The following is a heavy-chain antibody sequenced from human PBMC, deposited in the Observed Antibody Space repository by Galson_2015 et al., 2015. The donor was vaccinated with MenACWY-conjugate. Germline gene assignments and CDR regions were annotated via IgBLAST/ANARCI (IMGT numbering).Heavy chain of an antibody. D-gene: IGHD4-17*01. CDR1: GFRFTDYW. CDR2: IHQGGSRA. CDR3: VRGGDYGDNDGMDV. J-gene: IGHJ6*02. V-gene: IGHV3-7*03. Sequence: SLRVSCAASGFRFTDYWMTWVRQAPGKGLDWVANIHQGGSRAYYADSVKGRFTISRDNAKNSVFLQMSSLRPEDSAVYYCVRGGDYGDNDGMDVWGQGTTVTVSS.